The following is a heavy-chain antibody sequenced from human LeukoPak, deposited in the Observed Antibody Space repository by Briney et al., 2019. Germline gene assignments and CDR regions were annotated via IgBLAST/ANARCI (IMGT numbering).Heavy chain of an antibody. Sequence: GGSLRLSCAASGFTFSSYVMNWLRQAPGRGLEWVAYIRYDGSHKYYIDSVKGRFTISRDNSKNTLYLQMNSLRAEDTAVYYCAKEYTFHYSRIDYWGQGTLVTVSS. CDR2: IRYDGSHK. CDR1: GFTFSSYV. J-gene: IGHJ4*02. V-gene: IGHV3-30*02. D-gene: IGHD2-2*02. CDR3: AKEYTFHYSRIDY.